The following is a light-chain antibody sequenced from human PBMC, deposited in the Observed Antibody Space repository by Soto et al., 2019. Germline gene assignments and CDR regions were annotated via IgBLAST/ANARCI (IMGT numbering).Light chain of an antibody. V-gene: IGKV3-11*01. J-gene: IGKJ4*01. Sequence: EIVLTQSPATLSLSPGERATLSCRASQSVGSYFAWYQQKPGQAPRLLIYDAFSRATGIPARFSGSGSGTDFTLTISSLEPEDFAAYFCQQRSSWPLTFGGGTMVEIK. CDR2: DAF. CDR1: QSVGSY. CDR3: QQRSSWPLT.